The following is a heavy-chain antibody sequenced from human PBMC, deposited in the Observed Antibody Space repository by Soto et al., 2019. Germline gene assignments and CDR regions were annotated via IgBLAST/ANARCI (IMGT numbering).Heavy chain of an antibody. CDR2: IYYSGST. J-gene: IGHJ6*02. Sequence: TLSLTCTVSGCSISSCGYYWSWIRQHPGKGLEWIGYIYYSGSTYYNPSLKSRVTISVDTSKNQFSLKLSSVTAADTAVYYCARVPDPPENCSGGSCYGRNYYGMDVWGQGTTVTVSS. V-gene: IGHV4-31*03. D-gene: IGHD2-15*01. CDR3: ARVPDPPENCSGGSCYGRNYYGMDV. CDR1: GCSISSCGYY.